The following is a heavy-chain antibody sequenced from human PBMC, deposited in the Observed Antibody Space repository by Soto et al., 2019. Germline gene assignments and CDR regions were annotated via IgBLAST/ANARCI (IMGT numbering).Heavy chain of an antibody. CDR3: ARQRDGGLLDK. CDR2: IYPRDSDT. D-gene: IGHD2-15*01. CDR1: GYSFSSYW. V-gene: IGHV5-51*01. J-gene: IGHJ4*02. Sequence: GESLKISCKGSGYSFSSYWIGWVRQMPGKGLEWMGIIYPRDSDTRYSPSFQGQVTFSTDKSINTAYLQWSSLKASDTAMCYCARQRDGGLLDKRGRGTLVTVSS.